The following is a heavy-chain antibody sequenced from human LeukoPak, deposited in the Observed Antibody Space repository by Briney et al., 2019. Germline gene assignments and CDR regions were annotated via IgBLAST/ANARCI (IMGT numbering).Heavy chain of an antibody. V-gene: IGHV3-23*01. CDR3: ATDSSGWSYFDY. Sequence: GGPLRLSCAASGFTFSNYAMSWVRQAPGKGLEWVSVISGNGVSTYYADSVKGRFTISRDNSKNTLYMQMNSLRAEDTAVYYCATDSSGWSYFDYWGQGTLVTVSS. CDR2: ISGNGVST. CDR1: GFTFSNYA. J-gene: IGHJ4*02. D-gene: IGHD6-19*01.